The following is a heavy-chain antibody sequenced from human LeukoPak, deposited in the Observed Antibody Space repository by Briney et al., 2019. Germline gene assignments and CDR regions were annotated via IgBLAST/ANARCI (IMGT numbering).Heavy chain of an antibody. D-gene: IGHD3-3*01. CDR2: IYYSGST. J-gene: IGHJ6*03. CDR1: GGAISSGDYY. V-gene: IGHV4-30-4*08. Sequence: PSETLSLTCTVSGGAISSGDYYWSWIRQPPGKRLEWIGYIYYSGSTYYNPSLKSRVTISVDTSKNQFSLKLSSVTAADTAVYYCASVVPFWSGLGDYYMDVWGKGTTVTVSS. CDR3: ASVVPFWSGLGDYYMDV.